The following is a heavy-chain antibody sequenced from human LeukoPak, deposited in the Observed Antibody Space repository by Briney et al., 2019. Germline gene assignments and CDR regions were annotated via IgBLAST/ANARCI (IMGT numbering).Heavy chain of an antibody. J-gene: IGHJ4*02. CDR1: GFTFSSYA. CDR3: AKINDFWSGYYSHYFDY. D-gene: IGHD3-3*01. V-gene: IGHV3-23*01. CDR2: ISGSGGST. Sequence: GGSLRLSCAASGFTFSSYAMSWVRQAPGKGLEWVSAISGSGGSTYYADSVKGRFTISRDNSKNTLYLQMNSLRAEDTAVYYCAKINDFWSGYYSHYFDYWGQGTLVTVSS.